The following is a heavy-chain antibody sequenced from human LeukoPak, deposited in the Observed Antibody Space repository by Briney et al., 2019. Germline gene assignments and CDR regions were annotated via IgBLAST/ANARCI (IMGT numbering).Heavy chain of an antibody. D-gene: IGHD3-22*01. Sequence: SVKVSCKASGGTFSSYAISWVRQAPGQWLEWMGGIIPIFGTANYAQKFQGRVTITADKSTSTAYMELSSLRSEDTTVYYCARDHRNTMIGNAFDMWGQGTMVTVSS. CDR1: GGTFSSYA. J-gene: IGHJ3*02. V-gene: IGHV1-69*06. CDR2: IIPIFGTA. CDR3: ARDHRNTMIGNAFDM.